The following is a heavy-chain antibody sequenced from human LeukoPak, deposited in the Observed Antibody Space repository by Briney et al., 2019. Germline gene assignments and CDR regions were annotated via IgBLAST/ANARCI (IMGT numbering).Heavy chain of an antibody. D-gene: IGHD5-24*01. CDR3: ARGWRWLQNFDY. CDR1: GGFFSGYY. V-gene: IGHV4-34*01. CDR2: INHSGST. J-gene: IGHJ4*02. Sequence: SETLSLTCGVYGGFFSGYYWSWIRQPPGKGLEWIGEINHSGSTNYNPSLKSRVTISVDTSKNQFSLKLSSVTAADTAVYYCARGWRWLQNFDYWGQGTLVTVSS.